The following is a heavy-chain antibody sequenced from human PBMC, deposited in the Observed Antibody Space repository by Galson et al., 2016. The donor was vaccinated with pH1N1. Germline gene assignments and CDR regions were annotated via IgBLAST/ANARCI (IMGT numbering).Heavy chain of an antibody. CDR3: AKRTGRHFDY. CDR1: GYTFTSNA. J-gene: IGHJ4*02. CDR2: INTGNGNT. Sequence: SVKVSCKASGYTFTSNAFHWVRQAPGQRLEWMGWINTGNGNTKYSQNFQGRVTITRDTSASTAYMELSGLRSEDTAVYYCAKRTGRHFDYWGQGTLVSVSS. V-gene: IGHV1-3*04. D-gene: IGHD1/OR15-1a*01.